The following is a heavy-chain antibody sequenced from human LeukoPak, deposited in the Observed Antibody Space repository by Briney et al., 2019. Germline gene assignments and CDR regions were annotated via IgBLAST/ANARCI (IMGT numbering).Heavy chain of an antibody. V-gene: IGHV1-46*01. Sequence: ASVKVSCKASGYTFTSYYMHWVRQAPGQGLEWMGIINPSGGSTSYAQKFQGRVTMTRDTSTSTVYMELSSLRSEDMAVYYCARDGSYYDSSRGFDYWGQGTLVTVSS. CDR2: INPSGGST. J-gene: IGHJ4*02. CDR3: ARDGSYYDSSRGFDY. D-gene: IGHD3-22*01. CDR1: GYTFTSYY.